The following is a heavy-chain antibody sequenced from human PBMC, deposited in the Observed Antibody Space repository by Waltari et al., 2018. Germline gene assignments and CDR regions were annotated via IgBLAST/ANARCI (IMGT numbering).Heavy chain of an antibody. V-gene: IGHV1-24*01. Sequence: QVQLVQSGAEVKKPGASVKVSCKVSGYTLTELSMHWVRQAPGNGLAWMGGLDTEDGETSYAQKFQGRVTMTEETSTDTAYMELSSLRSEDTAVYYCATGAPDILTGYYDYWGQGTLVTVSS. CDR1: GYTLTELS. D-gene: IGHD3-9*01. CDR2: LDTEDGET. J-gene: IGHJ4*02. CDR3: ATGAPDILTGYYDY.